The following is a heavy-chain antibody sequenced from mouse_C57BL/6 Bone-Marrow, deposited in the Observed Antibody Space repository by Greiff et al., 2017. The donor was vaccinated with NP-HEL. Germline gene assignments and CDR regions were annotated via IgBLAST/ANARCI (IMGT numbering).Heavy chain of an antibody. CDR2: ISSGGSYT. J-gene: IGHJ4*01. V-gene: IGHV5-6*02. CDR1: GFTFSSYG. D-gene: IGHD2-5*01. CDR3: ARQVYYSNYGGYAMDY. Sequence: DVMLVESGGDLVKPGGSLKLSCAASGFTFSSYGMSWVRQTPDKRLEWVATISSGGSYTYYPDSVKGRFTISRDNAKNTLYLQMSSLKSEDTAMYYCARQVYYSNYGGYAMDYWGQGTSVTVSS.